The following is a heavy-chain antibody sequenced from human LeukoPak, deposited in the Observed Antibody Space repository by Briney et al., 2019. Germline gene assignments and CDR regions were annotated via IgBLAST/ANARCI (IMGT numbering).Heavy chain of an antibody. Sequence: SGTLSLTCAVSGGSISSGNWWSWVRQSPGRGLEWIGEIYHSGSTNYNPSLKSRVTISLDKSKNQFSLKLTSVTAADTAVYYCARGYYFDYWGQGTLVTVSS. CDR3: ARGYYFDY. J-gene: IGHJ4*02. V-gene: IGHV4-4*02. CDR2: IYHSGST. CDR1: GGSISSGNW.